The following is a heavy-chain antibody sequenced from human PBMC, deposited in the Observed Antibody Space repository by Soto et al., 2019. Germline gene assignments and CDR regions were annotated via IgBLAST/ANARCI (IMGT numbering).Heavy chain of an antibody. D-gene: IGHD3-22*01. Sequence: QVQLVESGGGVVQPGRSLRLSCAASGFSFSNYGMHWVRQAPGKGLGWVAVISYDGSNKYHADSVKGRFTISRDNSKNTLYLQMDSLRGEDTAVYFCAKSYYDSRGRDSFDYWGQGTLVTVSS. CDR3: AKSYYDSRGRDSFDY. CDR1: GFSFSNYG. J-gene: IGHJ4*02. CDR2: ISYDGSNK. V-gene: IGHV3-30*18.